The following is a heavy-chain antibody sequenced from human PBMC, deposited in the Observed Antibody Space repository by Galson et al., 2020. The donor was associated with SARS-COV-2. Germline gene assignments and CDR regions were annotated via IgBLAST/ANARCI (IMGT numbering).Heavy chain of an antibody. Sequence: GGSLRLSCSASGFAFSEYAMHWVRQAPGKGLQYVSALSTTGGTSFYADSVSGRFTMSRDNSKNTFYLQMTGLRVEDTAFYYCLAYSSSRLDYWGHGTLVTVSS. CDR1: GFAFSEYA. CDR2: LSTTGGTS. V-gene: IGHV3-64D*08. J-gene: IGHJ4*01. D-gene: IGHD6-6*01. CDR3: LAYSSSRLDY.